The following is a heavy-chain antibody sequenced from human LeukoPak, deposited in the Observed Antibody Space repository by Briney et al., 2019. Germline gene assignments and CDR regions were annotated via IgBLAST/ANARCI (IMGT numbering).Heavy chain of an antibody. Sequence: GGSLRLSCAASGFTLSSYWMSWVRQAPGKGLEWVANIKQDGSEKYYVDSVKGRFTISRDNAKNSLYLQMNSLRAEDTAVYYCAKVAVVVIMDAFDIWGQGTMVTVSS. V-gene: IGHV3-7*01. CDR2: IKQDGSEK. D-gene: IGHD2-21*01. CDR1: GFTLSSYW. CDR3: AKVAVVVIMDAFDI. J-gene: IGHJ3*02.